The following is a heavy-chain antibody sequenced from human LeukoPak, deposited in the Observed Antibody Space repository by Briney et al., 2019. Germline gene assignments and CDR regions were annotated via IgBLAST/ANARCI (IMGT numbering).Heavy chain of an antibody. CDR2: ISSSSSTI. D-gene: IGHD3-3*01. CDR1: GFTFSSYS. Sequence: GGSLRLSCAASGFTFSSYSMNWVRQAPGKGLEWVSYISSSSSTIYYADSVKGRFTISRDNAKNSLYLQMNSLRAEDTAAYYCARSPIFGVVISPFDYWGQGTLVTVSS. J-gene: IGHJ4*02. V-gene: IGHV3-48*01. CDR3: ARSPIFGVVISPFDY.